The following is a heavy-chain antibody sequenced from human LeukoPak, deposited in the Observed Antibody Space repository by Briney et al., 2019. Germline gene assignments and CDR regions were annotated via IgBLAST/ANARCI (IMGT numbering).Heavy chain of an antibody. CDR3: ARGYSSGYRIDY. CDR1: GYAFTSYY. D-gene: IGHD3-22*01. CDR2: INPSGNST. Sequence: ASVKVSCKASGYAFTSYYMHWVRQAPGQGLEWMGIINPSGNSTVNAQKFQGRVTMTRDTSTSTAYMELSSLRSEDTAVYYCARGYSSGYRIDYWGQGTLVAVSS. J-gene: IGHJ4*02. V-gene: IGHV1-46*01.